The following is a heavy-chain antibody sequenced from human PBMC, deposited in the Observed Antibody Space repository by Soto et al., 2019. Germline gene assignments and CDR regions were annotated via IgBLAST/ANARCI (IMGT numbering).Heavy chain of an antibody. CDR3: ASLIAAEGYYAVGMDV. CDR2: VYYSGRT. CDR1: RGSISDTSYY. J-gene: IGHJ6*02. V-gene: IGHV4-39*01. D-gene: IGHD6-13*01. Sequence: SETLSLTCTVSRGSISDTSYYWGWFRQPPGKGLEWIGTVYYSGRTYYNSALKSRVTISVDSSKTQFSLKVISVTAADTAVYYCASLIAAEGYYAVGMDVWGHGTTVTVSS.